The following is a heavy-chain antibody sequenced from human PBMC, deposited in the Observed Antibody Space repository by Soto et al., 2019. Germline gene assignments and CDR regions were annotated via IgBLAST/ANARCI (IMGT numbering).Heavy chain of an antibody. V-gene: IGHV3-30*18. J-gene: IGHJ6*02. D-gene: IGHD6-19*01. CDR3: AKDASGSTEIYYYGMDV. CDR1: GFTFSSYG. CDR2: ISYDGSNK. Sequence: QVQLVESGGGVVQPGRSLRLSCAASGFTFSSYGMHWVRQAPGKGLEWVAVISYDGSNKYYADSVKGRFTISRDNSKNTLYLQMNSLRAEDTAVYYCAKDASGSTEIYYYGMDVWGQGTTVTVSS.